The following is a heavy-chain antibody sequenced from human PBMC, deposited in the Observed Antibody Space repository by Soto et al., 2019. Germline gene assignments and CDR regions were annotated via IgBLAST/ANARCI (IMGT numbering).Heavy chain of an antibody. V-gene: IGHV3-23*01. D-gene: IGHD1-26*01. J-gene: IGHJ4*02. CDR2: ISGSGGST. Sequence: HPGGSLRLSCAASGFTFSSYAMSWVRQAPGKGLEWVSAISGSGGSTYYADSVKGRFTISRDNSKNTLYLQMNSLRAEDTAVYYCAKDLSGSYYFDYWGQGTLVTVSS. CDR1: GFTFSSYA. CDR3: AKDLSGSYYFDY.